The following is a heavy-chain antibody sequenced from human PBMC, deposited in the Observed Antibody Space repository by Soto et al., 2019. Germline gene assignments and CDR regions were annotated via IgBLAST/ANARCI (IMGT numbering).Heavy chain of an antibody. J-gene: IGHJ4*02. Sequence: SETLSLTCAVSGGSISSGGYSWSWIRQPPGKGLEWIGYINHSGSTNYNPSLKSRVTISVDKSNNQFSLKLSSVTAADTAVYYCARSGSSGYYLDYWGQGTLVTVSS. V-gene: IGHV4-30-2*01. CDR2: INHSGST. CDR3: ARSGSSGYYLDY. D-gene: IGHD3-22*01. CDR1: GGSISSGGYS.